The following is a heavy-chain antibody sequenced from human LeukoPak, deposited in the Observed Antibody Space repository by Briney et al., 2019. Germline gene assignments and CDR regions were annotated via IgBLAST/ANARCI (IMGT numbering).Heavy chain of an antibody. CDR3: ARGVGYCSSTSCYRNWFDP. V-gene: IGHV4-39*07. J-gene: IGHJ5*02. CDR1: GGSISSSSYY. D-gene: IGHD2-2*01. Sequence: PSETLSLTCTVSGGSISSSSYYWGWIRQPPGKGLEWIGEINHSGSTNYNPSLKSRVTISVDTSKNQFSLKLSSVTAADTAVYYCARGVGYCSSTSCYRNWFDPWGQGTLVTVSS. CDR2: INHSGST.